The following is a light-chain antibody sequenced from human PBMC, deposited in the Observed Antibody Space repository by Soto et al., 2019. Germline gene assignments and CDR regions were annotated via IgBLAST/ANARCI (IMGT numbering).Light chain of an antibody. V-gene: IGKV1-33*01. CDR3: QQYDNLPIT. CDR2: DAS. Sequence: DIQMTQSPSSLSASVGDRVTITCQASQDIRNYLNWYQQKPGKAPKLLFYDASNLETGVPSRFSGSGSGTDFTFTISSLQPEDIATYYCQQYDNLPITFGKGTRLEIK. J-gene: IGKJ5*01. CDR1: QDIRNY.